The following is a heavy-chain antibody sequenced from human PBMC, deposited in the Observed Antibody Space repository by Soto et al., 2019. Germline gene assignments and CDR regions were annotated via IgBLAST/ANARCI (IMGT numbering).Heavy chain of an antibody. CDR3: AKARPYYLHGMDV. CDR1: GFTFSSYG. Sequence: GSLRLSCAASGFTFSSYGMHWVRQAPGKGLEWVAVISYDGSNKYYADSVKGRFTISRDNSKNTLYLQMNSLRAEDTAVYYCAKARPYYLHGMDVWGQGTTVTVSS. J-gene: IGHJ6*02. V-gene: IGHV3-30*18. CDR2: ISYDGSNK.